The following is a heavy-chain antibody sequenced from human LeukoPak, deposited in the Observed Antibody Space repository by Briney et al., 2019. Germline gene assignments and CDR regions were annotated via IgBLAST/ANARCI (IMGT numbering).Heavy chain of an antibody. CDR1: GYTFTGYY. Sequence: ASVKVSCKASGYTFTGYYMHRVRQAPGQGLEWMGIINPSGGSTTYAQKFQGRVTMTRDMSTSTVYMELSSLRSEDTAMYYCARQRITMIATPRGFDIWGQGTMVTVSS. V-gene: IGHV1-46*01. J-gene: IGHJ3*02. D-gene: IGHD3-22*01. CDR3: ARQRITMIATPRGFDI. CDR2: INPSGGST.